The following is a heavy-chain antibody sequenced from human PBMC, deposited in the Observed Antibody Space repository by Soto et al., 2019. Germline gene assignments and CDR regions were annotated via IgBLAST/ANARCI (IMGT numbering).Heavy chain of an antibody. CDR1: GGSFSGYY. V-gene: IGHV4-34*01. CDR2: INHSGST. J-gene: IGHJ4*02. D-gene: IGHD3-22*01. Sequence: QVQLQQWGAGLLKPSETLSLTCAVYGGSFSGYYWSWIRQPPGKGLEWIGEINHSGSTNYNPSLKSRVTISVDTSKNQFSLKLSSVTAADTAVYYCARRGGVDSSGYYPYYFDYWGQGTLVTVSS. CDR3: ARRGGVDSSGYYPYYFDY.